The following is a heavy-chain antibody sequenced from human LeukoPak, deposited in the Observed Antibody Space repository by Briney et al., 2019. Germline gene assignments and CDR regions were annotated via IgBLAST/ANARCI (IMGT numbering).Heavy chain of an antibody. Sequence: SETLSLTCTVSGGSVSSRSYYWSWIRQPPGKGLEWIGYTYYSGSTNYNPSLKSRVTISVDTSKNQFSLKLSSVTAADTAVYYRARVLIVAASGTVSYFDYWGQGTLVTVSS. CDR3: ARVLIVAASGTVSYFDY. V-gene: IGHV4-61*01. CDR2: TYYSGST. D-gene: IGHD6-13*01. J-gene: IGHJ4*02. CDR1: GGSVSSRSYY.